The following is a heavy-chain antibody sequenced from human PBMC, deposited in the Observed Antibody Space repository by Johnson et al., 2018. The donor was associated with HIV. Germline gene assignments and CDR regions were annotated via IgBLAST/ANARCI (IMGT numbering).Heavy chain of an antibody. CDR3: VRYNWIDGQHAFDL. Sequence: EVQLVESGGGVVQPGRSLRLSCAASGFTFSTYAMHWVRQAPGKGLEWVANVNQDGSENYYLDSVRGRFTISRDNAKNSLYLQMYSLSAEDTAVYYCVRYNWIDGQHAFDLWGQGTMVTVSS. CDR1: GFTFSTYA. CDR2: VNQDGSEN. J-gene: IGHJ3*01. V-gene: IGHV3-7*01. D-gene: IGHD1-20*01.